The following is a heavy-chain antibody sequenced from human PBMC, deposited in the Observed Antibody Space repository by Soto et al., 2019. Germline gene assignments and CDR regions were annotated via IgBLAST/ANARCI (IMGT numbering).Heavy chain of an antibody. Sequence: SETLSLTCTVSGGSISSGGYYWSWIRQHPGKGLEWIGYIYYSGSTYYNPSLKSRVTISVDTSKNQFSLKLSSVTAADTAVYYCARDTAMGYFDYWGQGTLVTVSS. V-gene: IGHV4-31*03. D-gene: IGHD5-18*01. CDR1: GGSISSGGYY. CDR2: IYYSGST. J-gene: IGHJ4*02. CDR3: ARDTAMGYFDY.